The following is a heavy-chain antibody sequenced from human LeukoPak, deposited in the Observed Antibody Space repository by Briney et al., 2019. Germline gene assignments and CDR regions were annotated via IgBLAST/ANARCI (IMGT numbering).Heavy chain of an antibody. J-gene: IGHJ6*03. D-gene: IGHD3-3*01. CDR1: VFTFGDYS. Sequence: PGGSLRLSCTSGVFTFGDYSMSWVRQAPGKGLEWVGFIRSKAYGGTTEYVASVKGRFTISRDDSKSIAYLQMNSLKTEDTAVYYCTSYDFWRGLYYYYYMDVWGKGTTVTVSS. V-gene: IGHV3-49*04. CDR2: IRSKAYGGTT. CDR3: TSYDFWRGLYYYYYMDV.